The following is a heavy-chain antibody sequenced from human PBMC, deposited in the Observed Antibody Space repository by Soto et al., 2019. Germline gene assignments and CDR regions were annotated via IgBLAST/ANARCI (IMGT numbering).Heavy chain of an antibody. V-gene: IGHV3-30-3*01. D-gene: IGHD2-2*02. CDR3: ARDWLGTTAIGSEFGP. J-gene: IGHJ5*02. Sequence: QVQLVESGGGVVQPGRSLRLSCAASGFTFSNYAMHWVRQAPGKGLEWVAVISYDGSNKFYADSVKGRFTISRDNSKNTLYLQMNSLRAEDTAVYYCARDWLGTTAIGSEFGPWGQGTLVTVSS. CDR2: ISYDGSNK. CDR1: GFTFSNYA.